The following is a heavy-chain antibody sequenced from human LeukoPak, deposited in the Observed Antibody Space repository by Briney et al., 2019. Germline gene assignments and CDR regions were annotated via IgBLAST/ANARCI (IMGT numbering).Heavy chain of an antibody. CDR2: INPDNGGT. CDR3: ARDFMGTLASFDY. J-gene: IGHJ4*02. V-gene: IGHV1-2*02. D-gene: IGHD7-27*01. CDR1: GYTFTGYY. Sequence: ASVKVSCKASGYTFTGYYMHWVRQAPGQGLEWMGWINPDNGGTNYAQKFQGRVTMTRDTSISTAYMELSRLRSDDTAVYFCARDFMGTLASFDYWGQGTQVTVSA.